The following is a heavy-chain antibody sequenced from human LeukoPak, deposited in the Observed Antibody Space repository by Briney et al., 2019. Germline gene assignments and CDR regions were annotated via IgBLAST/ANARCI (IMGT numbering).Heavy chain of an antibody. CDR2: IYYSGST. V-gene: IGHV4-39*01. J-gene: IGHJ4*02. CDR1: GGSISSSSYY. CDR3: ARHGGGGESYPRVFDY. D-gene: IGHD1-26*01. Sequence: PSETXSLTCXXSGGSISSSSYYWGWIRQPPGKGLEWIGSIYYSGSTYYNPSLKSRVTISVDTFKNQFSLKLSSVTAADTAVYYCARHGGGGESYPRVFDYWGRGTLVTVSS.